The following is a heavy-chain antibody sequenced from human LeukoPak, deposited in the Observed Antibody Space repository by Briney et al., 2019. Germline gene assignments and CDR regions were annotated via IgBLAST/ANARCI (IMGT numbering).Heavy chain of an antibody. D-gene: IGHD3-3*01. CDR3: ASFYYNLGYGGFDI. Sequence: GGSLRLSCAASGFTVSSNYMSWVRQAPGKGLECVPVIYSGGGTYYGDSVKGRFTISRDKSENTLYLQMNSLRGEDTAVYYCASFYYNLGYGGFDIWGQGTKVTVSS. J-gene: IGHJ3*02. V-gene: IGHV3-53*01. CDR1: GFTVSSNY. CDR2: IYSGGGT.